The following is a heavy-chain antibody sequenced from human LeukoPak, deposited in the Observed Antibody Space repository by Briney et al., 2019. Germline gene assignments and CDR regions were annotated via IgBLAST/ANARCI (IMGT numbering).Heavy chain of an antibody. CDR3: ASPPMVRGVILYWYFDL. D-gene: IGHD3-10*01. CDR1: GYSISSGYY. V-gene: IGHV4-38-2*02. CDR2: IYHSGST. J-gene: IGHJ2*01. Sequence: SETLSLTCTVSGYSISSGYYWGWIRQPPGKGLEWIGSIYHSGSTYYNPSLKSRVTISVDTSKNQFSLKLSSVTAADTAVYYCASPPMVRGVILYWYFDLWGRGTLVTVSS.